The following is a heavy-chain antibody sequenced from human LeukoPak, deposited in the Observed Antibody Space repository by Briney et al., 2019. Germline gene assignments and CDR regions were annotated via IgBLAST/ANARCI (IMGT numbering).Heavy chain of an antibody. V-gene: IGHV1-69*04. J-gene: IGHJ4*02. CDR1: GGTFSNYA. CDR3: ARALNELWKYFDS. CDR2: IIPILDIA. Sequence: ASVKVSCKASGGTFSNYAISWVRQAPGQGLEWMGRIIPILDIANYVQKFQGRVTITADKSTSTAYMELSSLRSEDTAVYYCARALNELWKYFDSWGQGTLVTVSS. D-gene: IGHD5-18*01.